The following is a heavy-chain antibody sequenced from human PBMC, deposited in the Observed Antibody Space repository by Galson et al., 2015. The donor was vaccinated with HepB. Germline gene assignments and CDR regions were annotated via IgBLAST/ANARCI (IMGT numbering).Heavy chain of an antibody. V-gene: IGHV3-11*01. CDR2: ISNDGKTV. D-gene: IGHD1-14*01. J-gene: IGHJ5*02. CDR3: AKTAGLFYP. CDR1: GFIFSDYY. Sequence: SLRLSCAVSGFIFSDYYMSWIRQTPGKGLEWISSISNDGKTVKYAESVKGRFTISRDNARKSLTLQMNSLRVEDTAIYYCAKTAGLFYPWSQGTLVTVSS.